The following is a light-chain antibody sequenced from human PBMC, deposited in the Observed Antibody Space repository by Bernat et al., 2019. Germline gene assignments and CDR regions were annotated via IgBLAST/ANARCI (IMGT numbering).Light chain of an antibody. CDR2: EVS. J-gene: IGLJ2*01. CDR3: SGYGGTNIYVL. Sequence: QSALTQPPSASGSPGQSVTISCTGTYSDIGSYDYVSWYQQHPGKAPKLMIYEVSKRPSGVPDRFSGSKSGNTASLTVSGLQAEDEADYYCSGYGGTNIYVLFGAGTKLTVL. CDR1: YSDIGSYDY. V-gene: IGLV2-8*01.